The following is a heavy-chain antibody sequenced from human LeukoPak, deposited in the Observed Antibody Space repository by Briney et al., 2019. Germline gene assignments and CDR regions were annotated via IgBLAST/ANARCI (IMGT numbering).Heavy chain of an antibody. CDR1: GGTFSSYA. V-gene: IGHV1-69*04. CDR2: IIPILGIA. Sequence: GSSVKVSCKASGGTFSSYAISWVRQAPGQGLEWMGRIIPILGIANYAQKFQGRVTITADKSTSTAYMELSSLRSEDTAVYYCARESGYCSSGSCFDYWGQGTLVTVSS. D-gene: IGHD2-15*01. CDR3: ARESGYCSSGSCFDY. J-gene: IGHJ4*02.